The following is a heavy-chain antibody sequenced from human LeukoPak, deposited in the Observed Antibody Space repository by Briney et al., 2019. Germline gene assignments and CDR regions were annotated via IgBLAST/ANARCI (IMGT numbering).Heavy chain of an antibody. V-gene: IGHV4-38-2*02. J-gene: IGHJ5*02. D-gene: IGHD3-10*01. CDR3: ARGNTYYYGSGSNNWFDP. Sequence: SETLSLTCTVSGYSISNGYYWGWIRQPPGKGLEWVGSIYHRGSTYYNPSLKSRVTISVDTSKNQFSLKLSSVTAADTAVYYCARGNTYYYGSGSNNWFDPWGQGTLVTVSS. CDR1: GYSISNGYY. CDR2: IYHRGST.